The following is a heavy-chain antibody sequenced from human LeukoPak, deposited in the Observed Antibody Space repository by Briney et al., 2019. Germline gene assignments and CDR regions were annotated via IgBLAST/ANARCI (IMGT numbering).Heavy chain of an antibody. CDR1: GFTFDDYA. V-gene: IGHV3-9*01. CDR2: ISWNSGSI. J-gene: IGHJ3*02. D-gene: IGHD5-12*01. Sequence: GGSLRLSCAASGFTFDDYAMHWVRQAPGKGPEWVSGISWNSGSIGYADSVKGRFTISRDNAKNSLYLQMNSLRAEDTALYYCAKDIGYSGYDRGAFDIWGQGTMVTVSS. CDR3: AKDIGYSGYDRGAFDI.